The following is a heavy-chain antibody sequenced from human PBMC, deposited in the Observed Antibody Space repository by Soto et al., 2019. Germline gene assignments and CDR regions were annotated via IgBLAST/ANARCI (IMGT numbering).Heavy chain of an antibody. CDR1: VYTFTSYY. J-gene: IGHJ4*02. D-gene: IGHD1-26*01. V-gene: IGHV1-46*01. CDR2: INPSGGST. CDR3: ARVSGSYYAVVPDY. Sequence: VSVKVSCKASVYTFTSYYMHWVRLAPGQGLEWMGIINPSGGSTSYAQKFQGRVTMTRDTSTSTVYMELSSLRSEDTAVYYCARVSGSYYAVVPDYWGQGTLVTVSS.